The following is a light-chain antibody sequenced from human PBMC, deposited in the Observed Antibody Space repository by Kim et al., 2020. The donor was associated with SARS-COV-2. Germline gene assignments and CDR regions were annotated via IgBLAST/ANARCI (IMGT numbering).Light chain of an antibody. CDR3: QHYNSYPIT. CDR2: RTS. Sequence: ASVGDRVTITCRASQSISTWLAWYQQKPGNAPNLLIYRTSTLESGVPSRFSGSGSGTEFTLTISSLQPEDSATYYCQHYNSYPITFGQGTKVDI. J-gene: IGKJ1*01. V-gene: IGKV1-5*03. CDR1: QSISTW.